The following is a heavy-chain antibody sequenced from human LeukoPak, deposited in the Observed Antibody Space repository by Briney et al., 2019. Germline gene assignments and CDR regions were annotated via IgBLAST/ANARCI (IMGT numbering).Heavy chain of an antibody. J-gene: IGHJ5*02. CDR1: GGSISSSSYY. CDR2: IYYSGST. V-gene: IGHV4-39*01. D-gene: IGHD4-23*01. Sequence: PSETLSLTCTVSGGSISSSSYYWGWIRQPPGKGLEWIGSIYYSGSTYYNPSLKSRVTISVDTSKNRFSLKLSSVTAADTAVYYCASPDLIYGGTDPWGQGTLVTVSS. CDR3: ASPDLIYGGTDP.